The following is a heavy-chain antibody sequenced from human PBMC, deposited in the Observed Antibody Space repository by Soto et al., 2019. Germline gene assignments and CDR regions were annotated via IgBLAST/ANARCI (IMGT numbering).Heavy chain of an antibody. V-gene: IGHV3-7*03. CDR3: ARDSKVGVPAAIPYVDV. J-gene: IGHJ6*02. CDR2: IQPDGSEK. D-gene: IGHD2-2*01. Sequence: PGGSLRLSCAASGFNFNTYWMGWVRQAPGKGLEWVANIQPDGSEKYYGDSVRGRFTISRDNANNSLYLHMNSVRVEDTAVYFCARDSKVGVPAAIPYVDVWGQGTPVTVSS. CDR1: GFNFNTYW.